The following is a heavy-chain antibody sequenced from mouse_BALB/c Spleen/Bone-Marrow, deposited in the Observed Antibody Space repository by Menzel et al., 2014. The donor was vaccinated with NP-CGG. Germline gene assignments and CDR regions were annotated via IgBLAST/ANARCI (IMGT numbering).Heavy chain of an antibody. V-gene: IGHV1-59*01. CDR3: ARRTLAMDY. J-gene: IGHJ4*01. Sequence: VKLMESGPELVRPGTLVKMSCKASGYTFTSYWMHWVKQRPGQGLEWIGMIDPSNSETRLNQKFKDKATLNVDKFSNTAYMQFSSLTSEYSAVYYCARRTLAMDYWGQGTSVTVSS. CDR1: GYTFTSYW. CDR2: IDPSNSET.